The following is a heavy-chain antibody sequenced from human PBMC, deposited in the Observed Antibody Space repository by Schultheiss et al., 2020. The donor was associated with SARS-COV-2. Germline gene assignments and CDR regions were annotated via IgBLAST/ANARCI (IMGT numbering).Heavy chain of an antibody. Sequence: SETLSLTCTVSGGSINPYYWSWIRQSPEKGLECIGYISHSGRPDYNPSLKSRVTISLDTSKNQFSLKLSSVTAADTAVYYCASTLGPYCSSTSCYDRGDVWGKGTTVTVSS. CDR1: GGSINPYY. J-gene: IGHJ6*04. V-gene: IGHV4-59*01. D-gene: IGHD2-2*01. CDR2: ISHSGRP. CDR3: ASTLGPYCSSTSCYDRGDV.